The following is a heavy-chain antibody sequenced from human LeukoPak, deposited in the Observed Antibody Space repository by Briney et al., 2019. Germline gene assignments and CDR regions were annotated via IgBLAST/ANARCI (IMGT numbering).Heavy chain of an antibody. D-gene: IGHD6-19*01. CDR1: GGSVSSGSYY. CDR3: ARVREEWLGLNFDY. Sequence: PLETLSLTCTVSGGSVSSGSYYWSWIRQPPGKGLEWIGYIYYSGSTYYNPSLKSRVTISVDTSKNQFSLKLSSVTAADTAVYYCARVREEWLGLNFDYWGQGTLVTVSS. V-gene: IGHV4-31*03. CDR2: IYYSGST. J-gene: IGHJ4*02.